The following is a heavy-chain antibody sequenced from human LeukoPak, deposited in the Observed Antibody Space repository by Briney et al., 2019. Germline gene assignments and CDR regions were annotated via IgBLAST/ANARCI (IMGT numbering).Heavy chain of an antibody. V-gene: IGHV3-30*03. Sequence: GGSLRLSCAASGFTFSSYGMHWVRQAPGKGLEWVAVISYDGSNKYYADSVKGRFTISRDNSKNTLYLQMNSLRAEDTAVYYCARISGASSGWYPSHYYYMDVWGKGTTVTVSS. D-gene: IGHD6-19*01. CDR2: ISYDGSNK. CDR3: ARISGASSGWYPSHYYYMDV. CDR1: GFTFSSYG. J-gene: IGHJ6*03.